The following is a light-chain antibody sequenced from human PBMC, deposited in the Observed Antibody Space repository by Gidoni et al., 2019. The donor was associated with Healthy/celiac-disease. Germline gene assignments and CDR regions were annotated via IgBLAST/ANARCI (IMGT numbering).Light chain of an antibody. Sequence: EIVMTPSPATLSVSPGERATLSCRASQSVSSNLAWYQQKPGQAPRLLIYGASTRATGIPARFSGSGSGTEFTLTISSLQSEDFAVYYCQQYNNLPWTFXXXTKVEIK. J-gene: IGKJ1*01. CDR2: GAS. V-gene: IGKV3-15*01. CDR3: QQYNNLPWT. CDR1: QSVSSN.